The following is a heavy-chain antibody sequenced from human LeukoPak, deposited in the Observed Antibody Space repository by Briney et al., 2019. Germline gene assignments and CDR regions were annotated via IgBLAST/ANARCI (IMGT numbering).Heavy chain of an antibody. CDR1: GYTFTGYY. CDR2: INPNSGGT. V-gene: IGHV1-2*02. CDR3: ARDAVALEGLDY. D-gene: IGHD5-24*01. Sequence: ASVKVSCKASGYTFTGYYMHWVRQAPGQGLEWMGWINPNSGGTNYAQKFQGRVTMTRDTSISTAYMELSSLRSEDTAVYYCARDAVALEGLDYWGQGTLVTVSS. J-gene: IGHJ4*02.